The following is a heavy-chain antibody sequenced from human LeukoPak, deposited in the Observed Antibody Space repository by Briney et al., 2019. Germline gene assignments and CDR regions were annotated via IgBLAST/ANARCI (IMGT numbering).Heavy chain of an antibody. CDR2: ISGSGGST. Sequence: GGSLRLSCAASGFTFSSYAMSWFRQTPGKGLEWVSAISGSGGSTYYADSVKGRFTISRDNSKNTLYLQMNSLRAEDTAVYYCAKTLMTTVSPRLPGTYYFDYWGQGTLVTVSS. V-gene: IGHV3-23*01. D-gene: IGHD4-17*01. J-gene: IGHJ4*02. CDR3: AKTLMTTVSPRLPGTYYFDY. CDR1: GFTFSSYA.